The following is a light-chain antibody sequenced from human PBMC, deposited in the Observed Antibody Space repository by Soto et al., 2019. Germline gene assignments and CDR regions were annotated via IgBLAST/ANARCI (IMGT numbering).Light chain of an antibody. J-gene: IGLJ1*01. CDR2: EVT. CDR3: TSYIHSNIYV. CDR1: SSDVGGYNY. V-gene: IGLV2-14*01. Sequence: QSALTQPASVSGSPGQSITIPCIGTSSDVGGYNYVSWYQHHPGKAPKLMIYEVTNRPSGVSNRFSGSKSGNTASLTISGLQAEDEADYYCTSYIHSNIYVFGTGTKLTVL.